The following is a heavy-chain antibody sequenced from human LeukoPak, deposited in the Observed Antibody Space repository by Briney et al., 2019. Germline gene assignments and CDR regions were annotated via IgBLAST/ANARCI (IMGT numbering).Heavy chain of an antibody. CDR2: ISGSGGTT. J-gene: IGHJ4*02. V-gene: IGHV3-23*01. CDR3: AKDHLPGIVVADRDY. CDR1: GFTFSSYS. Sequence: GGSLRLSCAASGFTFSSYSMNWVRQAPGKGLEWVSAISGSGGTTYYADSVKGRFTISRDDPKNTLYRQINSLRAEDTAVYYCAKDHLPGIVVADRDYWGLGTLVTVSS. D-gene: IGHD6-19*01.